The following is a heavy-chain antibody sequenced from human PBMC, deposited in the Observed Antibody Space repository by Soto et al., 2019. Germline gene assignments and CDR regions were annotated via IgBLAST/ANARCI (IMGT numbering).Heavy chain of an antibody. CDR1: GGSFSGYY. J-gene: IGHJ5*02. CDR2: INHSGST. V-gene: IGHV4-34*01. CDR3: ARDRRLITMVRGVSLWFDP. D-gene: IGHD3-10*01. Sequence: SETLSLTCAVYGGSFSGYYWSWIRQPPGKGLEWIGEINHSGSTNYNPSIKSRVTISVDTSKNQFSLKLSSVTAADTAVFYCARDRRLITMVRGVSLWFDPWGQGTLVTVSS.